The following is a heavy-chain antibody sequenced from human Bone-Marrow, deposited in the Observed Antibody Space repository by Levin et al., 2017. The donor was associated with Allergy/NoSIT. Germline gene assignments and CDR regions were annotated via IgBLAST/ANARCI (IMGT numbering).Heavy chain of an antibody. Sequence: GGSLRLSCEASGFTFSTYGMSWVRQAPGKGLEWVSGMSGNDGSTHYADSVKARPTISRDNSKNTVYLQMNSPRVEDTAVYYCARDLVPSGSRFVRDYWGQGSLVIVSS. D-gene: IGHD3-10*01. CDR1: GFTFSTYG. V-gene: IGHV3-23*01. CDR3: ARDLVPSGSRFVRDY. J-gene: IGHJ4*02. CDR2: MSGNDGST.